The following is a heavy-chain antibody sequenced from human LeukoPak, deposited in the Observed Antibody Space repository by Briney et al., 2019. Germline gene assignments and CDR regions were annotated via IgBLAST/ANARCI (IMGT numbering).Heavy chain of an antibody. D-gene: IGHD2-15*01. V-gene: IGHV3-48*02. CDR1: GFTFSSYS. Sequence: RPGGSLRLSCAASGFTFSSYSMNWVRQAPGKGLEWVSYISSSGSTKCYADSVKGRFTISRDNAQNSLYLQMNSLRDEDTAVYYCAIEGYCSGGTCYTNWFDTWGQGTLVTVSS. CDR2: ISSSGSTK. CDR3: AIEGYCSGGTCYTNWFDT. J-gene: IGHJ5*02.